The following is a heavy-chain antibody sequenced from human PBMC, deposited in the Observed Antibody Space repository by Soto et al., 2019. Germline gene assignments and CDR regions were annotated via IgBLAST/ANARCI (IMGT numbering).Heavy chain of an antibody. D-gene: IGHD6-6*01. CDR3: AKLGYGYPTRVLYGMDV. Sequence: GASVKVSCKASGYTFTSYGISWVRQAPGQGLEWMGWISAYNGNTNYAQKLQGRVTMTTDTSTSTAYMELRSLRSDDTAVYYCAKLGYGYPTRVLYGMDVWGQGTTVTVSS. CDR2: ISAYNGNT. J-gene: IGHJ6*01. CDR1: GYTFTSYG. V-gene: IGHV1-18*01.